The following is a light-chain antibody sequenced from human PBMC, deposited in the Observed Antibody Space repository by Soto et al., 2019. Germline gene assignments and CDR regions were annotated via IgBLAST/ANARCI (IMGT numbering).Light chain of an antibody. CDR2: GAS. V-gene: IGKV3-15*01. CDR3: QQYDNLPLT. J-gene: IGKJ3*01. Sequence: ERVMTQSPATLSVSPGERATLSCRASQSVGSNLAWYKQKPGQAPRLFIFGASSRATGVPARFSGSGSGTEFTLTINSLQSEDFAVYFCQQYDNLPLTFGPGTKVDIK. CDR1: QSVGSN.